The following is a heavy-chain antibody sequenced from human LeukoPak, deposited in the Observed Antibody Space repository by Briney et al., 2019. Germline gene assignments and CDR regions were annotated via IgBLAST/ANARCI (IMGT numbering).Heavy chain of an antibody. Sequence: SQTLSLTCTVSGGSVSSGGFYWHWVRQVPGKGLEWIGSIYHRGSTDYNPSLKSRVTISIDKSKNEFSLKVNSVTAADTAVYFCTRVNLWGLDHYAMDVWGQGTKVTVSS. V-gene: IGHV4-31*03. CDR1: GGSVSSGGFY. D-gene: IGHD2-2*01. CDR3: TRVNLWGLDHYAMDV. J-gene: IGHJ6*02. CDR2: IYHRGST.